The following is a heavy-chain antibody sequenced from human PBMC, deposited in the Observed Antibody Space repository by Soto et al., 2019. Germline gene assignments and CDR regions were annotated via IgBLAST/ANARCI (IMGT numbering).Heavy chain of an antibody. Sequence: QVQLVQSGAEVKKPGSSVKVSCKASGGTFSSYAISWVRQAPGQGLEWMGGIIPIFGTANYAQKFQGRVTITADESTITAYMELSSLRSEDTAVYYCARDCSGGSCYVYYCYGMDVWGQGTTVTVSS. D-gene: IGHD2-15*01. CDR2: IIPIFGTA. CDR3: ARDCSGGSCYVYYCYGMDV. J-gene: IGHJ6*02. V-gene: IGHV1-69*01. CDR1: GGTFSSYA.